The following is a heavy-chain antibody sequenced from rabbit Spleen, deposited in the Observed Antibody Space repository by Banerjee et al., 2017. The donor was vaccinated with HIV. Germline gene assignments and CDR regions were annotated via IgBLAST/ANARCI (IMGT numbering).Heavy chain of an antibody. V-gene: IGHV1S45*01. D-gene: IGHD1-1*01. CDR2: IYTGSGSA. CDR1: GFSFSATYF. J-gene: IGHJ4*01. CDR3: ARTFSSDHDF. Sequence: QEQLVESGGDLVKPEGSLTLTCTASGFSFSATYFMCWVRQAPGKGLEWIACIYTGSGSAYYASWARGRFTVSSPSSTTVTVQMTSLTAADTATYFCARTFSSDHDFWGPGTLVTVS.